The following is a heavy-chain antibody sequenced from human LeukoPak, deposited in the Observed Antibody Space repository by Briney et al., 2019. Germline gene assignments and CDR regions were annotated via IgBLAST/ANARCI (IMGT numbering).Heavy chain of an antibody. CDR3: ARARDAWAVAGSIDY. D-gene: IGHD6-19*01. CDR2: IYTSGST. Sequence: SETLSLTCTVSGGSISSGSYYWSWIRQPAGKGLEWIGRIYTSGSTNYNPSLKSRVTISVDTPKNQFSLKLSSLTAADTAVYYCARARDAWAVAGSIDYWGQGTLVTVSS. V-gene: IGHV4-61*02. J-gene: IGHJ4*02. CDR1: GGSISSGSYY.